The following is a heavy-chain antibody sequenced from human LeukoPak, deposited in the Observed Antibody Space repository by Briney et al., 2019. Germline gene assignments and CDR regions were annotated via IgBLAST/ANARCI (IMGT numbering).Heavy chain of an antibody. CDR2: IWYDGSNK. CDR1: GYTPTELS. CDR3: AKERAGYTNPYYFDY. V-gene: IGHV3-33*06. Sequence: SCKVSGYTPTELSMHWVRQAPGKGLEWVAVIWYDGSNKYYADSVKGRFTISRDNSKNTLYLHMNSLRAEDTAVYYCAKERAGYTNPYYFDYWGQGTLVTVSS. J-gene: IGHJ4*02. D-gene: IGHD3-16*02.